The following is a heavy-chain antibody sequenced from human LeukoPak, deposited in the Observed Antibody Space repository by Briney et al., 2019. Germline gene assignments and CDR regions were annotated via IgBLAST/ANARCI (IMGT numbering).Heavy chain of an antibody. CDR2: ISYDGSNK. V-gene: IGHV3-30*18. D-gene: IGHD6-19*01. CDR1: GFTFSSYG. CDR3: AKDRITSGWFDY. Sequence: GGSLRLSCAASGFTFSSYGMHWVRQAPGKGLEWVAVISYDGSNKYYADSVKGRFTISRDNSKNTLYLQMNSLRAEDTAVYYCAKDRITSGWFDYWGQGTLVTVSS. J-gene: IGHJ4*02.